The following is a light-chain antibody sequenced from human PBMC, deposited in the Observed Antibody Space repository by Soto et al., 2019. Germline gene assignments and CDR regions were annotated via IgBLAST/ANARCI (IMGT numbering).Light chain of an antibody. CDR3: QQYNSYSPET. Sequence: DIQMTQFPSTLFASVGDRVTITCRASQSISRWLAWYQQKPGKAPKLLIYDASNLEKGVPSRFSGRGSGTEFTLAIRSLQPDDFATYCCQQYNSYSPETFGQGTKVEI. V-gene: IGKV1-5*01. CDR2: DAS. CDR1: QSISRW. J-gene: IGKJ1*01.